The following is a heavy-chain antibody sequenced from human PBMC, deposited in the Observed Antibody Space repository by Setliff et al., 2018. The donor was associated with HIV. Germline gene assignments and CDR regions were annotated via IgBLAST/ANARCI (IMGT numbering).Heavy chain of an antibody. CDR1: GGSITSSGQS. CDR2: IIHSGGT. V-gene: IGHV4-30-2*02. D-gene: IGHD3-16*01. Sequence: PSETLSLTCAVSGGSITSSGQSWSWIRQPPAKGLQWIGEIIHSGGTNYNPSLKSRVTISVDTSKNQFSLKLTSVTAADTAVYYCARRTIWGDAFDIWGRGTMVTVSS. CDR3: ARRTIWGDAFDI. J-gene: IGHJ3*02.